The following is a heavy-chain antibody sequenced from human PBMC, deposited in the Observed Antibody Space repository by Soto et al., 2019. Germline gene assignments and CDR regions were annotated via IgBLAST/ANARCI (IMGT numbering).Heavy chain of an antibody. CDR3: TTDPNYYDSSGYYRGDAFDI. CDR2: IKSKTDGGTT. V-gene: IGHV3-15*07. Sequence: GGSLRLSCAASGFTFSNAWMNWVRQAPGKGLEWVGRIKSKTDGGTTDYTAPVKDRFNISRDDSKNTPFLQMNSLKTEDTAVYYFTTDPNYYDSSGYYRGDAFDIWGQGTMVTVSS. D-gene: IGHD3-22*01. CDR1: GFTFSNAW. J-gene: IGHJ3*02.